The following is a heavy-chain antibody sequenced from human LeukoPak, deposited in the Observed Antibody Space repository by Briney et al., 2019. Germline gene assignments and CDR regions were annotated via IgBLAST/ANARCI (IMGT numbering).Heavy chain of an antibody. J-gene: IGHJ5*02. Sequence: SETLSLTCAVSGFSISSGYYWGWIRQPPGKGLEWIGEINHSGSTNYNPSLKSRVTISVDTSKNQFSLKLSSVTAADTAVYYCARTSGYSSGWYSPWGQGTLVTVSS. CDR1: GFSISSGYY. CDR3: ARTSGYSSGWYSP. CDR2: INHSGST. V-gene: IGHV4-38-2*01. D-gene: IGHD6-19*01.